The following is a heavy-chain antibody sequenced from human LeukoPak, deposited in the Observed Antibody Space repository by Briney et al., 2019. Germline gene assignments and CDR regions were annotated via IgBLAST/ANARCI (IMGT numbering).Heavy chain of an antibody. CDR3: ARDLTVRAVSDYYYYMDV. V-gene: IGHV4-38-2*02. Sequence: PSETLSLTCTVSGYSISSGYYWGWIRQPPGKGLEWIASIYHSGSTYYNPSLKSRITIAVDTSKNQFSLKLSSVTAADTAVYYCARDLTVRAVSDYYYYMDVWGKGSTVTISS. CDR2: IYHSGST. J-gene: IGHJ6*03. D-gene: IGHD3-10*01. CDR1: GYSISSGYY.